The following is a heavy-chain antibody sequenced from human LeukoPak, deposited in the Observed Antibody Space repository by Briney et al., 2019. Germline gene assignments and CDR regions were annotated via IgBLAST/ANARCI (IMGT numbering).Heavy chain of an antibody. CDR2: ISSSSSYI. Sequence: GGSLRLSCAASGFTFSSYSMNWVRQAPGKGLEWVSSISSSSSYIYYADSVKGRFTISRDNAKNSLYLQMNSLRAEDTAVYYCAKSGYSSSGWFDPWGQGTLVTVSS. CDR1: GFTFSSYS. D-gene: IGHD6-13*01. CDR3: AKSGYSSSGWFDP. J-gene: IGHJ5*02. V-gene: IGHV3-21*01.